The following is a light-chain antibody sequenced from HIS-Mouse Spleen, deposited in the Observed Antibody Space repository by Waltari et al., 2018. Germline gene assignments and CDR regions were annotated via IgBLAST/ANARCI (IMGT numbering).Light chain of an antibody. CDR2: SNN. V-gene: IGLV1-44*01. J-gene: IGLJ1*01. CDR3: AAWDDSLNGYV. Sequence: QSVLTQPPSASGTPGQRVTISCSGSSSNIGSNPVNCYQQLPGTAPKLLIYSNNQRPSGVPDRFSGSKSGTSASLAISGLQSEDEADYYCAAWDDSLNGYVFGTGTKVTVL. CDR1: SSNIGSNP.